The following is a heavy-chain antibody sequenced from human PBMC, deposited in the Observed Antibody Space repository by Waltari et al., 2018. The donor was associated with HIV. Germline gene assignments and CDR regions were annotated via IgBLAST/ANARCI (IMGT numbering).Heavy chain of an antibody. CDR2: IYYSGST. Sequence: QVQLQESGPGLVKPSETLSLTCSVSGGSISSYYWSWIRQPPGKGLEWIGYIYYSGSTNYNPSLKSRVTISVDTSKNQFSLKLSSVTAADTAVYYCARGGSSGYYYGWGQGTLVTVSS. J-gene: IGHJ4*02. V-gene: IGHV4-59*01. CDR1: GGSISSYY. CDR3: ARGGSSGYYYG. D-gene: IGHD3-22*01.